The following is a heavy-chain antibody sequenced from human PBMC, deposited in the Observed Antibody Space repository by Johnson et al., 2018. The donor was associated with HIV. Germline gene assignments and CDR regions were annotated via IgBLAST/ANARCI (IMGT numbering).Heavy chain of an antibody. V-gene: IGHV3-74*02. CDR3: GRAGIGTVGADAFDI. J-gene: IGHJ3*02. CDR1: GFTFSSYW. Sequence: VQLVESGGGLVQPGGSLRLSCAASGFTFSSYWMSWVRQAPGKGLVWVSRIKSDGGSTYYADSVKGRFTISRDNAKNTLYLQMNSLRAEDTAVYYCGRAGIGTVGADAFDIWGQGTMVTVSS. D-gene: IGHD1-26*01. CDR2: IKSDGGST.